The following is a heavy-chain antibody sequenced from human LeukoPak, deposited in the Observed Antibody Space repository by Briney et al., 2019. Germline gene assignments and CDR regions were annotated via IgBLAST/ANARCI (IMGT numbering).Heavy chain of an antibody. Sequence: TGGSLRLSCAASGFTFSSYGMHWVRQAPGKGLEWVAFIRYDGSNKYYADSVKGRFTISRDNSKNTLYLQMSSLRAEDTAVYYCAKDWAAIVVVPAAIGEIDYWGQGTLVTVSS. CDR3: AKDWAAIVVVPAAIGEIDY. D-gene: IGHD2-2*01. V-gene: IGHV3-30*02. J-gene: IGHJ4*02. CDR1: GFTFSSYG. CDR2: IRYDGSNK.